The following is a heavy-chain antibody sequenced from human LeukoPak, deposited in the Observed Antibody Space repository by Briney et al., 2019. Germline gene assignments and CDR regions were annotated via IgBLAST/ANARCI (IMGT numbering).Heavy chain of an antibody. V-gene: IGHV4-59*01. J-gene: IGHJ5*02. D-gene: IGHD3-16*01. Sequence: SETLSLTCTVSGGSISSYYWSWIRQPPGKGLEWIGYIYYSGSTNYNPSLKGRVTISVDTSKNQFSLKLSSVTAADTAVYYCARAWGYDYVPRFDPWGQGTLVTVSS. CDR2: IYYSGST. CDR1: GGSISSYY. CDR3: ARAWGYDYVPRFDP.